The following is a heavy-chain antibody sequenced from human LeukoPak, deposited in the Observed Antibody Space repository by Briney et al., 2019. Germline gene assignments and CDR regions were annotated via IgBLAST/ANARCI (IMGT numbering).Heavy chain of an antibody. Sequence: PGGSLRLSCAAPRFTFSIYSMNWVRQAPGKGLEWVSCISSGSTNIYYADSVRGRFTISRDNAKNSLYLQMNSLRAEDTAVYYCARVGGYCSSVSNCYGDYWGQGALVTVSS. D-gene: IGHD2-2*03. J-gene: IGHJ4*02. CDR2: ISSGSTNI. CDR1: RFTFSIYS. CDR3: ARVGGYCSSVSNCYGDY. V-gene: IGHV3-21*01.